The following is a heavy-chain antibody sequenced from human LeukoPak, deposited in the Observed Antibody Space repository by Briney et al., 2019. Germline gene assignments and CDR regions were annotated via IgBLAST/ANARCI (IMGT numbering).Heavy chain of an antibody. V-gene: IGHV5-51*01. J-gene: IGHJ4*02. CDR3: ASSIAAGAYYFDY. Sequence: GESLKISCKGSGYIFNTYWIGWVRQMPGKGLEWMGNIYPGDSDTRYSPSFQGQVTISAAKSISTAYLQWSSLKASDTAMYYCASSIAAGAYYFDYWGQGTLVTVSS. CDR1: GYIFNTYW. D-gene: IGHD6-13*01. CDR2: IYPGDSDT.